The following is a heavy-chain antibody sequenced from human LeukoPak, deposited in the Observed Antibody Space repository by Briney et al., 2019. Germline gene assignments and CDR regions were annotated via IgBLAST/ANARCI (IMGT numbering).Heavy chain of an antibody. D-gene: IGHD5-18*01. J-gene: IGHJ3*02. CDR1: GLTVSSNY. CDR3: AGYTYGYLNAFDI. CDR2: IYSGGST. V-gene: IGHV3-53*01. Sequence: PGGSLRPSCAASGLTVSSNYTSWVRQAPGKGLEWVSLIYSGGSTYYADSVKGRFTISRDNSKNTLYLQMNSLRAEDTAVYYCAGYTYGYLNAFDIWGQGTMVTVSS.